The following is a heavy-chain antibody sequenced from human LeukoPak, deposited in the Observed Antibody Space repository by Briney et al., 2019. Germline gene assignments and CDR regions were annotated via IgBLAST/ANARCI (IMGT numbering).Heavy chain of an antibody. CDR1: GGSISSYY. CDR2: IYYSGYT. J-gene: IGHJ6*03. CDR3: ARTTMVRGTYYMDV. V-gene: IGHV4-59*01. Sequence: PSETLSLTCTVSGGSISSYYWSWIRQPPGRGLEWIGYIYYSGYTNYNPSLKSRVTISVDTSKNQFSLKLSSVTAADTAVYYCARTTMVRGTYYMDVWGKGTTVTVSS. D-gene: IGHD3-10*01.